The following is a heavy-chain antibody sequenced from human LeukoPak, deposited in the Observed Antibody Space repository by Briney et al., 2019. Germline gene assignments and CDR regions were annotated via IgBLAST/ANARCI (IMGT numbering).Heavy chain of an antibody. CDR2: IIPIFGTA. CDR1: GGTFSSYA. Sequence: SVKVSCKASGGTFSSYAISWVRQAPGQGLEWMGGIIPIFGTANYAQKFQGRVTITADESTSTAYMELSSLRSEDTAVYYCAREILGGLPFDYWGQGTLVTVSS. CDR3: AREILGGLPFDY. J-gene: IGHJ4*02. V-gene: IGHV1-69*13. D-gene: IGHD3-16*01.